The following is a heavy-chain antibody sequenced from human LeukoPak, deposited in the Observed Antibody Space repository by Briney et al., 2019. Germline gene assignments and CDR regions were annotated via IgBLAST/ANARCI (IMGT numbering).Heavy chain of an antibody. J-gene: IGHJ4*02. V-gene: IGHV3-30*18. CDR1: GFSFSNYG. D-gene: IGHD3-22*01. Sequence: GGSLTLSCTASGFSFSNYGMHWVRQAPGKGLEWVAVISYDGINKYYADSGKGRFTISRDDSKNTLPLQMNSRRAENTAVYSCVKSLLEESRGYFDYWGQGTLVTVSS. CDR2: ISYDGINK. CDR3: VKSLLEESRGYFDY.